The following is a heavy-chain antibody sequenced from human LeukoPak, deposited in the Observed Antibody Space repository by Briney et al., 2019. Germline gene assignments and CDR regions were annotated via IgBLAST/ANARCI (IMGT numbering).Heavy chain of an antibody. CDR3: AKGTYSGSSDAFDI. D-gene: IGHD1-26*01. CDR1: GLTIGDHQ. V-gene: IGHV3-72*01. J-gene: IGHJ3*02. Sequence: PGGSLRLSCAASGLTIGDHQMDWVRQAPGKGLEWVGRSRKKGNTYTTEYAASVKGRITISRDDSKNSLYLQLDSLNTEDTAVYYCAKGTYSGSSDAFDIWGQGTMVTVSS. CDR2: SRKKGNTYTT.